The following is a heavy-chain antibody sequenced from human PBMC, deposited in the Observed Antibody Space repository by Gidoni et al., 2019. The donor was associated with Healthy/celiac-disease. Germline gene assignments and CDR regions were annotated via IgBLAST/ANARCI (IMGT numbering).Heavy chain of an antibody. CDR3: AREPPPHYDSSGYYPPGAFDI. CDR1: GYTFTGYY. D-gene: IGHD3-22*01. Sequence: QVQLVQSGAEVKKPGASVKVSCKASGYTFTGYYMHWVRQAPGQGLEWMGRINPNSGGTNYAQKFQGRVTMTRDTSISTAYMELSRLRSDDTAVYYCAREPPPHYDSSGYYPPGAFDIWGQGTMVTVSS. CDR2: INPNSGGT. V-gene: IGHV1-2*06. J-gene: IGHJ3*02.